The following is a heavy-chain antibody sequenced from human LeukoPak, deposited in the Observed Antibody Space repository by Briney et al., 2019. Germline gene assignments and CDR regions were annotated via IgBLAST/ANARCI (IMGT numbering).Heavy chain of an antibody. CDR3: ASGPLAGYYTHFDY. V-gene: IGHV4-59*01. D-gene: IGHD3-9*01. CDR1: GGSISSYY. CDR2: IYYGGST. Sequence: PSETLSLTCTVSGGSISSYYWSWIRQPPGKGLEWIGYIYYGGSTNYNPSLKSRVTISVDTSKNQFSLKLSSVTAADTAVYYCASGPLAGYYTHFDYWGQGTLVTVSS. J-gene: IGHJ4*02.